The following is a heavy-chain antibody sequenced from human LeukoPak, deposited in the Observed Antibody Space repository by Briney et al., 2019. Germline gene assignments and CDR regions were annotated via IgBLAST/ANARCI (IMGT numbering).Heavy chain of an antibody. J-gene: IGHJ5*02. CDR2: IYYSGST. CDR1: SGSFSDYY. V-gene: IGHV4-34*01. D-gene: IGHD1-26*01. Sequence: KASETLSLTCAVSSGSFSDYYWTWIRQPPGKGLEWIGSIYYSGSTYYNPSLKSRVTISVDTSKNQFSLKLSSVTAADTAVYYCARTLFIVGAIDWFDPWGQGTLVTVSS. CDR3: ARTLFIVGAIDWFDP.